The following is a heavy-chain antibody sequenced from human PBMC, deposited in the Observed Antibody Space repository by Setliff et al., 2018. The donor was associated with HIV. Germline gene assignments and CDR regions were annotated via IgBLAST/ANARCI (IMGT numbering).Heavy chain of an antibody. CDR1: ADSIHNSLYY. Sequence: SETLSLTCTVSADSIHNSLYYWGWIRQPPGKGLEWIGSVYYSGSTFYNPSLNGRVTISVDTSKNQFSLSLNSVTAADTALYFCVRESGSYPRGGIPYWGQGTLVTVSS. CDR3: VRESGSYPRGGIPY. V-gene: IGHV4-39*07. D-gene: IGHD1-26*01. CDR2: VYYSGST. J-gene: IGHJ1*01.